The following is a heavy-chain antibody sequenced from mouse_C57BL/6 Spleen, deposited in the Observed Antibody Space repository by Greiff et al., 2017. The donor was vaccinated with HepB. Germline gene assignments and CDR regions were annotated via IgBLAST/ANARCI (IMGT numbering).Heavy chain of an antibody. V-gene: IGHV1-54*01. CDR2: INPGSGGT. CDR1: GYAFTNYL. J-gene: IGHJ2*01. D-gene: IGHD2-4*01. Sequence: VQLQQSGAELVRPGTSVKVSCKASGYAFTNYLIEWVKQRPGQGLEWIGVINPGSGGTNYNEKFKGKATLTADKSSSAAYKQLSSMTSEASAVYFCARRSYYDYGGYWGQGTTLTVSS. CDR3: ARRSYYDYGGY.